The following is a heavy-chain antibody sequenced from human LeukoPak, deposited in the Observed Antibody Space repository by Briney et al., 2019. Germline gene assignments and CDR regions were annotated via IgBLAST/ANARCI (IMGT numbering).Heavy chain of an antibody. J-gene: IGHJ4*02. CDR2: MNPNSGNT. D-gene: IGHD3-22*01. Sequence: ASVTVSCKASGHTFTSYDINWVRPATGQGREWMGWMNPNSGNTGYAQRFQGRVTMTRNTSISTAYMELSSLRSEDTAVYYCARGQMPLEVNASPYYYDGSGYYSWGQGTLVTVSS. CDR1: GHTFTSYD. CDR3: ARGQMPLEVNASPYYYDGSGYYS. V-gene: IGHV1-8*01.